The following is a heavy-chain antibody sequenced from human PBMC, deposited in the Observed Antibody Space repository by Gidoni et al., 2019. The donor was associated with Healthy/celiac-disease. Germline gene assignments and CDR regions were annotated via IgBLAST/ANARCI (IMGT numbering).Heavy chain of an antibody. J-gene: IGHJ6*02. Sequence: QVQLVQSGAEVKKPGASVTVSCKASGSTFTGSYMHWVRQAPGQGLEWMGWINPNIGGTNYAQKFQGRVTMTRDTSISTAYMELSRLRSDDTAVYYCARVQWELPYYYYYGMDVWGQGTTVTVSS. V-gene: IGHV1-2*02. CDR3: ARVQWELPYYYYYGMDV. CDR2: INPNIGGT. CDR1: GSTFTGSY. D-gene: IGHD1-26*01.